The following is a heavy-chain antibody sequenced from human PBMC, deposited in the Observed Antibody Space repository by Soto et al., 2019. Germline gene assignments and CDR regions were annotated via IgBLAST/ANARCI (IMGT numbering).Heavy chain of an antibody. J-gene: IGHJ4*02. V-gene: IGHV2-5*02. CDR1: GVSFSTSGVG. CDR2: MYRDDDR. CDR3: AHRRLGGSIDY. Sequence: QITLKESGPTLVKSTQTLTLTCTFSGVSFSTSGVGVGWIRQSPGKALEWVALMYRDDDRRYSPSLKSRLTITKDTSKTQVVLTMTNMDPVDTATYYCAHRRLGGSIDYWGQGTLVTVSS. D-gene: IGHD1-26*01.